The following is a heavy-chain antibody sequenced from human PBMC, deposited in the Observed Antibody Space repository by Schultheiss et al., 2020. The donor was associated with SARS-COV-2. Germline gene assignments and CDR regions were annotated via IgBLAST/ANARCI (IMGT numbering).Heavy chain of an antibody. CDR2: ISYDGSNK. CDR3: AKPKGGSYRYGMDV. D-gene: IGHD1-26*01. Sequence: GGSLRLSCAASGFTFSSYAMHWVRQAPGKGLEWVAVISYDGSNKYYADSVKGRFTISRDNSKNTLYLQMNSLRAEDTAVYYCAKPKGGSYRYGMDVWGQGTTVTVSS. J-gene: IGHJ6*02. V-gene: IGHV3-30-3*02. CDR1: GFTFSSYA.